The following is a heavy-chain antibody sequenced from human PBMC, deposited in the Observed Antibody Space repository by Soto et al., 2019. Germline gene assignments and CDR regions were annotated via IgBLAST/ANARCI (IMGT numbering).Heavy chain of an antibody. V-gene: IGHV4-59*08. CDR1: GGSISSYY. CDR2: IYYSGST. J-gene: IGHJ5*02. Sequence: SETLSLTCTVSGGSISSYYWSWIRQPPGKGLEWIGYIYYSGSTNYNPSLKSRVTISVDTSKNQFSLKLSSVTAADTAVYYCARRLASGSSSDNWFDPWGQGTLVTVS. D-gene: IGHD6-13*01. CDR3: ARRLASGSSSDNWFDP.